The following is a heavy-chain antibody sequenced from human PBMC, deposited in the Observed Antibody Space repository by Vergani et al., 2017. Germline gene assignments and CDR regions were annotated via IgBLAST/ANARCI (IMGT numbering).Heavy chain of an antibody. CDR2: ISFNGITV. D-gene: IGHD2/OR15-2a*01. V-gene: IGHV3-20*01. J-gene: IGHJ6*03. CDR3: ARGGLYSFYYFMYV. Sequence: EVELVDSGGKVVRPGGYLRLSCVASGLRFDQFGMMWVRQSPGKGPGWVAGISFNGITVGYAEYVEGRFTISRDNSKKSLFLQMSNVRAEDTASYHCARGGLYSFYYFMYVLGNGTT. CDR1: GLRFDQFG.